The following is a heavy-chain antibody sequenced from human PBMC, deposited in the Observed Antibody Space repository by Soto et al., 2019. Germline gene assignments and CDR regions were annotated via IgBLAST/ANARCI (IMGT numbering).Heavy chain of an antibody. CDR3: VREEDITMIVAY. CDR2: ISSNGGST. Sequence: HPGGSLRLSCSASGFTFSSYAMHWVRQAPGKGLEHVSAISSNGGSTYYADSVKGRFTISRDNSKNTLYLQMSSLRAEDTAVYYCVREEDITMIVAYWGQGTLVTVSS. V-gene: IGHV3-64D*08. D-gene: IGHD3-22*01. CDR1: GFTFSSYA. J-gene: IGHJ4*02.